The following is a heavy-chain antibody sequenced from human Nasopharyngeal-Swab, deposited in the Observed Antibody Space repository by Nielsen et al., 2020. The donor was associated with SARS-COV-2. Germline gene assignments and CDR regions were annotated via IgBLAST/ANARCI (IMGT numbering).Heavy chain of an antibody. CDR3: ARDWAASGGGMDV. Sequence: GESLKISCAASGFTFSSYNMNWVRQAPGKGLAWVSSISSSSSYIYYADSVKGRFTISRDNAKNSLWLQMNSLRAEDTAVYYCARDWAASGGGMDVWGQGTTVTVSS. CDR1: GFTFSSYN. CDR2: ISSSSSYI. D-gene: IGHD1-26*01. V-gene: IGHV3-21*01. J-gene: IGHJ6*02.